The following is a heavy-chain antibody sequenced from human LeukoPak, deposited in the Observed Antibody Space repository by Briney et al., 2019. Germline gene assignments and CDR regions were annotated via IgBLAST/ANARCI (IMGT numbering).Heavy chain of an antibody. Sequence: PSETLSLTCAVYGGSFSGYYWSWIRQPPGKGLEWIGEINHSGSTNYNPSLKSRVTISVDTSKNQFSLKLSSVTAADTAVYYCARVRYYDSSGNNWFDPWGQGTLVTVSS. D-gene: IGHD3-22*01. CDR1: GGSFSGYY. CDR3: ARVRYYDSSGNNWFDP. CDR2: INHSGST. V-gene: IGHV4-34*01. J-gene: IGHJ5*02.